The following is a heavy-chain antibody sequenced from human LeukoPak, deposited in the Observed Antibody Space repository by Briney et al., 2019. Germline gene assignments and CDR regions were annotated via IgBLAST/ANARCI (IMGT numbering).Heavy chain of an antibody. D-gene: IGHD3-10*01. CDR3: AIWFGELFDVNY. V-gene: IGHV1-69*06. J-gene: IGHJ4*02. CDR2: IIPIFGTA. Sequence: SVKVSCKASGGTFSGYAISWVRQAPGQGLEWMGGIIPIFGTANYAQKFQGRVTITADKSTSTAYMELSSLRSEDTAVYYCAIWFGELFDVNYWGQGTLVTVSS. CDR1: GGTFSGYA.